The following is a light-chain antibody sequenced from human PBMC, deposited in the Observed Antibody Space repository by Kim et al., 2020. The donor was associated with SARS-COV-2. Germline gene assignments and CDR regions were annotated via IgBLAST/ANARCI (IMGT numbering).Light chain of an antibody. CDR2: RAS. V-gene: IGKV1-39*01. CDR3: QQSYTFPRT. J-gene: IGKJ1*01. Sequence: AAVGDRVTSTCRASQTINSWLNWYQQKPGKAPHLLIYRASILESGAPPRFSGSASGTDFSLTISNLQPEDFATYYCQQSYTFPRTFGQGTKVEIK. CDR1: QTINSW.